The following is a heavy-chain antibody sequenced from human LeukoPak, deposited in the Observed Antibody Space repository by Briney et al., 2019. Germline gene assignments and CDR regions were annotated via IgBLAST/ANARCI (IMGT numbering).Heavy chain of an antibody. CDR1: GGSISSYY. Sequence: SETLSLTCTVSGGSISSYYWTWVRQPAGKGLEWIGRIYTSGSTNYNPSLKSRVTMSVDTSKNQFSLKLSSVTAADTAVYYCASQTYDYHSSGSNAFDIWGEGTMVTVSS. CDR3: ASQTYDYHSSGSNAFDI. J-gene: IGHJ3*02. CDR2: IYTSGST. V-gene: IGHV4-4*07. D-gene: IGHD3-22*01.